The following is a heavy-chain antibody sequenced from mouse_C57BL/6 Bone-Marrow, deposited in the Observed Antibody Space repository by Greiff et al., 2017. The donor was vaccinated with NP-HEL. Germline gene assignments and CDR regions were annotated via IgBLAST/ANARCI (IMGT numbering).Heavy chain of an antibody. Sequence: EVKLQESGPGFVKPSQSLSLTCSVTGFSITSGYYWYWLRPFPGNKLEWTAYISYDGSNNYNPSLKNRISITRDTSKNQFFLKLNSVTTEDTATYYCASPMGTGWYFDVWGTGTTVTVSS. J-gene: IGHJ1*03. CDR1: GFSITSGYY. D-gene: IGHD2-13*01. V-gene: IGHV3-6*01. CDR2: ISYDGSN. CDR3: ASPMGTGWYFDV.